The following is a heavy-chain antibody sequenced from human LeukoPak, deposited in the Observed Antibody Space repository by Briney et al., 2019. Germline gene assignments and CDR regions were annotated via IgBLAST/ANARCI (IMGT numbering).Heavy chain of an antibody. Sequence: ASVKVSCTASGYTFTGYYMRWVRQAPGQGLEWMGWINPNSGGTNYAQTFQGRVTMTRDTSISTAYMELSRLRSDDTAVYYCARGGAHILLMGYAENWFDPWGQGTLVTASS. CDR2: INPNSGGT. CDR3: ARGGAHILLMGYAENWFDP. V-gene: IGHV1-2*02. D-gene: IGHD2-8*01. CDR1: GYTFTGYY. J-gene: IGHJ5*02.